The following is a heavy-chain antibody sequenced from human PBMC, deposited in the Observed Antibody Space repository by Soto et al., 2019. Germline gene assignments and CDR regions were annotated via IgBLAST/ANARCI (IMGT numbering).Heavy chain of an antibody. Sequence: QLGGSLRLSCAASGFTFSSYWMSWVRQAPGKGLEWVANIKQDGSEKYYVDSVKGRFTISRDNAKNSLYLQMNSLRAEDTAVYYCARDWGLRFLEWLPPDAFDIWGQGTMVTVSS. V-gene: IGHV3-7*01. J-gene: IGHJ3*02. CDR1: GFTFSSYW. CDR3: ARDWGLRFLEWLPPDAFDI. D-gene: IGHD3-3*01. CDR2: IKQDGSEK.